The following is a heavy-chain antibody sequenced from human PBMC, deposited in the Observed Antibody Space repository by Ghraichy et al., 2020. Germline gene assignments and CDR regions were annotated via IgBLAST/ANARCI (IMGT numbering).Heavy chain of an antibody. CDR1: GGSFSGYY. CDR2: INHSGST. J-gene: IGHJ4*02. CDR3: ARRGSFSSDY. V-gene: IGHV4-34*01. D-gene: IGHD3-10*01. Sequence: SETLSLTCAVYGGSFSGYYWSWIRQPPGKGLEWIGEINHSGSTNYNPSLKSRVTISVDTSKNQFSLKLSSVTAADTAVYYCARRGSFSSDYWGQGTLVTVSS.